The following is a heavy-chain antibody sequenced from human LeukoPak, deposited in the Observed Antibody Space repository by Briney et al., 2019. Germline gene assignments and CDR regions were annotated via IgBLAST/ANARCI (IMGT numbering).Heavy chain of an antibody. D-gene: IGHD6-13*01. J-gene: IGHJ4*02. V-gene: IGHV3-21*01. CDR2: ISSSSTYI. Sequence: GGSLRLSCAASGFTFSSYEMNWVRQAPGKGLEWVSSISSSSTYIYYADPVKGRFTISRDNAKNTVYLQMNSLRAEDTAVYYCGRGGKVEQLVLARWGQGSLVTVSS. CDR1: GFTFSSYE. CDR3: GRGGKVEQLVLAR.